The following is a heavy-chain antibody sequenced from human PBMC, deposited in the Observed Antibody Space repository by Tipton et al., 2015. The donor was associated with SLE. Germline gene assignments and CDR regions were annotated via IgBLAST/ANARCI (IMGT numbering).Heavy chain of an antibody. D-gene: IGHD6-13*01. CDR3: AREMGDSSSRSWSLDV. J-gene: IGHJ6*04. Sequence: SLRLSCAASGFTFSRSDMHWVRQTTEGVEWVAAISRGGDRYYSASVKGRFTISRENAKNSLDLQMNPLRPGDTAVYYCAREMGDSSSRSWSLDVWGKWTTVTVSS. CDR1: GFTFSRSD. CDR2: ISRGGDR. V-gene: IGHV3-13*01.